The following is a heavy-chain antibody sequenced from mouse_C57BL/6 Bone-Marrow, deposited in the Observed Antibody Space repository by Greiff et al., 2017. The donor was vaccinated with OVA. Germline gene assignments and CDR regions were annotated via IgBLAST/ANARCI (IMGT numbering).Heavy chain of an antibody. D-gene: IGHD2-4*01. J-gene: IGHJ4*01. V-gene: IGHV1-55*01. CDR2: IYPGSGST. CDR1: GYTFTSYW. Sequence: QVQLQQSGAELVKPGASVKMSCKASGYTFTSYWITWVKQRPGQGLEWIGDIYPGSGSTNYNEKFKSKATLTVDTSSSTAYMQLSSLTSEDSAVYYCARRRYGLRRYYAMDYWGQGTSVTVSS. CDR3: ARRRYGLRRYYAMDY.